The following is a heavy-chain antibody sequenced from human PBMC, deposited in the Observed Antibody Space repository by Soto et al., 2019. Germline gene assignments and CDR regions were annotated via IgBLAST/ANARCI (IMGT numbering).Heavy chain of an antibody. D-gene: IGHD3-10*01. CDR1: GYTFTSYD. CDR3: ARSPVLAELWSPNYYMDG. CDR2: MNPNSGNT. Sequence: ASVKVSCKASGYTFTSYDINWVRQATGQGLEWMGWMNPNSGNTGYAQKFQGRVTMTRNTSISTAYMELSSLRSEDTAVYYCARSPVLAELWSPNYYMDGWGKGTRVTVSS. V-gene: IGHV1-8*01. J-gene: IGHJ6*03.